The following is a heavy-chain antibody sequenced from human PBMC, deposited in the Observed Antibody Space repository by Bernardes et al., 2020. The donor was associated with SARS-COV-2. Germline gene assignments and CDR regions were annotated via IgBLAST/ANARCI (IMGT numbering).Heavy chain of an antibody. CDR3: AKGGWYPDY. Sequence: VGSLRLSCAVSGFTFSSSWMSWVRQAPGKGLEWVAYIKQDGSEKHYVDSVKGRFTISRDNAKNSLYLQMNSLRVDDTAIYYCAKGGWYPDYWGQGTLVTVSS. CDR1: GFTFSSSW. J-gene: IGHJ4*02. D-gene: IGHD6-19*01. V-gene: IGHV3-7*01. CDR2: IKQDGSEK.